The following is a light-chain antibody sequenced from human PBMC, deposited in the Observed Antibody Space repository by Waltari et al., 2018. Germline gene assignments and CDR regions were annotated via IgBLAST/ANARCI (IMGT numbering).Light chain of an antibody. CDR1: SGHSSNV. Sequence: QLVLTQSPSASASLGASVKLTCTLSSGHSSNVVAWHQQRPGKGPRYLMKVNSDGSHSKGDDIPDRFSGSSSGAERYLTISSLQSEDEADYYCQTGGHGTWVFGGGTKLTVL. CDR3: QTGGHGTWV. CDR2: VNSDGSH. V-gene: IGLV4-69*01. J-gene: IGLJ3*02.